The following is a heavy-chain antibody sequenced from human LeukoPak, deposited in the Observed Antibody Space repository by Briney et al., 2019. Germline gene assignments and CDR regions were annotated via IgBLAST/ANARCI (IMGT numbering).Heavy chain of an antibody. D-gene: IGHD5-18*01. CDR1: GGSINSYY. CDR3: ARQRDTDMALCDY. V-gene: IGHV4-59*08. J-gene: IGHJ4*02. Sequence: PSETPSLTCTVSGGSINSYYWNWIRQPPGKGLKWIGHIYYSGSTNYNPSLKSRVTISVDTSKNQFSLKLSSVTAADTAVYYCARQRDTDMALCDYWGQGTLVTVSS. CDR2: IYYSGST.